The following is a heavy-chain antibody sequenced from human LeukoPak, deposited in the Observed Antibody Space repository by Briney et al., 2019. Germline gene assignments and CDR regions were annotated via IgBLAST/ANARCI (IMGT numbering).Heavy chain of an antibody. Sequence: SETLSLTCSVSGGSISSYYWNWIRQPPGKGLEWIGYTSYSGSTYYNPSLKSRVTISVDTSKNQFSLKLSSVTAADTAVYYCARGTPYPRPHWFTYYYDSSGYYFDYWGQGTLVTVSS. CDR3: ARGTPYPRPHWFTYYYDSSGYYFDY. V-gene: IGHV4-59*08. CDR1: GGSISSYY. CDR2: TSYSGST. J-gene: IGHJ4*02. D-gene: IGHD3-22*01.